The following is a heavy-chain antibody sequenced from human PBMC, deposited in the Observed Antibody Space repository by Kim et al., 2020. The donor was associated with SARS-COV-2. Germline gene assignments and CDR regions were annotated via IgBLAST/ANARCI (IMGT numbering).Heavy chain of an antibody. D-gene: IGHD3-10*01. J-gene: IGHJ5*02. Sequence: QTLSLTCAISGDSVSRKTAAWNWIRQSPSRGLEWLGRTYYRSRWYNDYAESVKSRITINADTSKNQFFLQLNSVTPEDTAVYYCARTEFEAEVRWFDPWGQGALVTVSS. CDR3: ARTEFEAEVRWFDP. CDR1: GDSVSRKTAA. V-gene: IGHV6-1*01. CDR2: TYYRSRWYN.